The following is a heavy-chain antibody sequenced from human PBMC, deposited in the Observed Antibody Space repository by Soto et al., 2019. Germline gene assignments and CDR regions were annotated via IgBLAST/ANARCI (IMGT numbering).Heavy chain of an antibody. CDR1: GFAFNLYS. V-gene: IGHV3-48*01. CDR2: IGNNTNSV. Sequence: EVQLVESGGGLVQPGGSLRLSCATSGFAFNLYSMNWVRQAPGKGLEWISYIGNNTNSVYYADSVKGRFTISRDNAKNALYLQMNSLRADDTAVYYWMGAGNSSHWGLGTLVTVSS. D-gene: IGHD6-19*01. J-gene: IGHJ4*02. CDR3: MGAGNSSH.